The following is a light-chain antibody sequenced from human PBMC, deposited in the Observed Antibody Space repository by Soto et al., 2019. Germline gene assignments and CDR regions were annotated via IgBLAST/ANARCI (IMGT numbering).Light chain of an antibody. Sequence: QSALTQPASVSGSPGQSITISCTGTSSDVGGYNYVSWYQQHPGKAPKLVMYDVSNRPSGISNRFSGSKSGNTATLTISGLQAEDEADYFCRSYRSSITLGGVFGGGTKVTVL. V-gene: IGLV2-14*03. CDR1: SSDVGGYNY. CDR3: RSYRSSITLGGV. CDR2: DVS. J-gene: IGLJ2*01.